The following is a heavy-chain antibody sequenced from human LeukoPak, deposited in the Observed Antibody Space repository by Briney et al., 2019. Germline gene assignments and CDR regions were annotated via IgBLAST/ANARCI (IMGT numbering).Heavy chain of an antibody. D-gene: IGHD2-2*03. CDR2: IYTSGST. CDR1: GGSISSGSYY. Sequence: SQTLSLTCTVSGGSISSGSYYWSWIRQPAGKGLEWIGRIYTSGSTNYNPSLKSRVTISVDTSKNQFSLKLSSVTAADTAVYYCAGDGYCSSTSCYRGWFDPWGQGTLVTVSS. CDR3: AGDGYCSSTSCYRGWFDP. J-gene: IGHJ5*02. V-gene: IGHV4-61*02.